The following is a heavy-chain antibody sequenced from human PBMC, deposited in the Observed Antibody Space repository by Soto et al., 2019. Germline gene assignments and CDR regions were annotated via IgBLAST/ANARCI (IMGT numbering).Heavy chain of an antibody. D-gene: IGHD6-13*01. CDR2: IGAGYGT. CDR1: GFTFVSYA. CDR3: ATPYSSSWFSPFDY. J-gene: IGHJ4*02. V-gene: IGHV3-23*01. Sequence: PGGSLRLSCAASGFTFVSYAMSWVRQAPGKGLEWVSSIGAGYGTYYADSVKGRLKISRDNSKNTLYLQMNSLRAEETAIYYCATPYSSSWFSPFDYWGQGSLVTVSS.